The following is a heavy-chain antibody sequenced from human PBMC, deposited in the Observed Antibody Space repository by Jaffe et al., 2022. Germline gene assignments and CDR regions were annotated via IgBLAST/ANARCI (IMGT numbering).Heavy chain of an antibody. CDR1: GGSFSGYY. Sequence: QVQLQQWGAGLLKPSETLSLTCAVYGGSFSGYYWSWIRQPPGKGLEWIGEINHSGSTNYNPSLKSRVTISVDTSKNQFSLKLSSVTAADTAVYYCARGHYGDYEPPFVWYFDLWGRGTLVTVSS. J-gene: IGHJ2*01. CDR3: ARGHYGDYEPPFVWYFDL. CDR2: INHSGST. D-gene: IGHD4-17*01. V-gene: IGHV4-34*01.